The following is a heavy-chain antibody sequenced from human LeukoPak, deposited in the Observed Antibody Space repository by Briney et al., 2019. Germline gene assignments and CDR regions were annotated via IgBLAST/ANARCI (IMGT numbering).Heavy chain of an antibody. J-gene: IGHJ4*02. CDR1: GFTFSSYA. Sequence: GGSLRLSCAASGFTFSSYAMSWVRQAPGKGLEWVSAISGSGGSTYYADSVEGRFTISRDNSKNTLYLQMNSLRAEDTAVYYCAKLRSEDGYNYPYWGQGTLVTVSS. V-gene: IGHV3-23*01. CDR3: AKLRSEDGYNYPY. CDR2: ISGSGGST. D-gene: IGHD5-24*01.